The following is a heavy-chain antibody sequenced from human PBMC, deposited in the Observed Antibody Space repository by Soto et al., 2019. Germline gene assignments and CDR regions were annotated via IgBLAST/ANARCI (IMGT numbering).Heavy chain of an antibody. Sequence: ASVKVSCKVSGYTHTELSMHWVRQAPGKGLEWMGGFDPEDGETIYAQKFQGRVTMTEGTYTDTAHMELSNLRSEDTAVYYCATASAKYDFWSGYRIFDDWGQGTLVTVYS. V-gene: IGHV1-24*01. D-gene: IGHD3-3*01. J-gene: IGHJ4*02. CDR1: GYTHTELS. CDR2: FDPEDGET. CDR3: ATASAKYDFWSGYRIFDD.